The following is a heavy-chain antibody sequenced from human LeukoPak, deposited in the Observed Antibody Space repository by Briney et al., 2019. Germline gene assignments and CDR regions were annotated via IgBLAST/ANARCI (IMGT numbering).Heavy chain of an antibody. J-gene: IGHJ4*02. Sequence: QSGGSLRLSCAASGFTFSSYSMNWVRQAPGKGLEWVPYISSSSSTIYYADSVKGRFTISRDNAKNSLYLQMNSLRAEDTAVYYCARVEIQTLGPLRLGPYGSGSYSGYYFDYWGQGTLVTVSS. CDR1: GFTFSSYS. V-gene: IGHV3-48*01. CDR2: ISSSSSTI. CDR3: ARVEIQTLGPLRLGPYGSGSYSGYYFDY. D-gene: IGHD3-10*01.